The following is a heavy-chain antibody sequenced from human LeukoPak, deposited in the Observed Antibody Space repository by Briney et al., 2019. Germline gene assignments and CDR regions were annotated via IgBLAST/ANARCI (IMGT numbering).Heavy chain of an antibody. Sequence: GGSLRLSCATSGFIFSDYYIDWVRQAPGKGLEWVGRSRNKANSYTTKYAASVKGRFTISRDDSENTLHLQMSSLKTEDTAMYYCTRCSTGTRLYYFDYWGQETLVTVSS. V-gene: IGHV3-72*01. J-gene: IGHJ4*02. D-gene: IGHD1/OR15-1a*01. CDR2: SRNKANSYTT. CDR3: TRCSTGTRLYYFDY. CDR1: GFIFSDYY.